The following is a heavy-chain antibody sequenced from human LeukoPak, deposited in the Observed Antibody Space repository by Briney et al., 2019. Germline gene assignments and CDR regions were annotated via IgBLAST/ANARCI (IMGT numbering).Heavy chain of an antibody. D-gene: IGHD3-22*01. CDR3: AKGDDSSGYSSPTD. CDR2: ISWNSGSI. CDR1: GFTFDDYA. Sequence: GGSLRLSCAASGFTFDDYANHWVRQDPGKSLYWDSSISWNSGSIGYPDSVKGRFTISRDNAKNSLYLQMNSLRVEDTALYYCAKGDDSSGYSSPTDWGQGTLVTVSS. V-gene: IGHV3-9*01. J-gene: IGHJ4*02.